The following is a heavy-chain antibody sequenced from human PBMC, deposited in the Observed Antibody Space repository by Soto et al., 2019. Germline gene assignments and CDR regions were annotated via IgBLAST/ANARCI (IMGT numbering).Heavy chain of an antibody. CDR1: GYTFTSYY. J-gene: IGHJ6*03. CDR2: INPSGGST. V-gene: IGHV1-46*01. CDR3: ARGPILRYSRRKHYMDV. Sequence: QVQLVQSGAEVKKPGASVKVSCKASGYTFTSYYMHWVRQAPGQGLEWMGIINPSGGSTSYAQKFQGRVTMTRDTSTSTVYMELSSLRSEDTAVYYCARGPILRYSRRKHYMDVWGKGTTVTVSS. D-gene: IGHD3-9*01.